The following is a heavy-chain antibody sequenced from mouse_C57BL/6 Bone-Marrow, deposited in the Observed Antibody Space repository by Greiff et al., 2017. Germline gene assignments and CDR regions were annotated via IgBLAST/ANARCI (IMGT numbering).Heavy chain of an antibody. J-gene: IGHJ2*01. V-gene: IGHV1-81*01. Sequence: QVQLQQSGAELARPGASVKLSCKASGYTFTSYGISWVKQRTGQGLEWIGEIYPRSGNTYYNEKFKGKATLTADKSSSTAYMEIRSLTSEDSAVYFCARYYYGSSSLDYWGQGTTLTVSS. CDR3: ARYYYGSSSLDY. CDR1: GYTFTSYG. CDR2: IYPRSGNT. D-gene: IGHD1-1*01.